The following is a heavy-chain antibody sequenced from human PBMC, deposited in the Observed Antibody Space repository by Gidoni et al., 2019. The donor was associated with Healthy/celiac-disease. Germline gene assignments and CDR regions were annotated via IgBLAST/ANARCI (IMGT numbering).Heavy chain of an antibody. CDR3: ARDVVVVPAAISRGPYYYYGMDV. Sequence: QVQLQESGPGLVKPSETLSLTCTVSGGSISRYYWSWIRQPAGKGLEWIGRIYTSGSTNYNPSLKSRVTMSVDTSKNQFSLKLSSVTAADTAVYYCARDVVVVPAAISRGPYYYYGMDVWGQGTTVTVSS. J-gene: IGHJ6*02. CDR2: IYTSGST. D-gene: IGHD2-2*01. CDR1: GGSISRYY. V-gene: IGHV4-4*07.